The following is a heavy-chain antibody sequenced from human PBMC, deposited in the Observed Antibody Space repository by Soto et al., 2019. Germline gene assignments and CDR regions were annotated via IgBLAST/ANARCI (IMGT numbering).Heavy chain of an antibody. Sequence: PGGSLRLSCSASGFTFSSYAMHWVRQAPGKGLEYVSAISSNGGSTYYADSVKGRFTMSRDNSKNTPYLQMSSLRAEDTAVYYCVKDFGGVEMATITAFDIWGQGTMVTVSS. J-gene: IGHJ3*02. V-gene: IGHV3-64D*06. CDR2: ISSNGGST. D-gene: IGHD5-12*01. CDR3: VKDFGGVEMATITAFDI. CDR1: GFTFSSYA.